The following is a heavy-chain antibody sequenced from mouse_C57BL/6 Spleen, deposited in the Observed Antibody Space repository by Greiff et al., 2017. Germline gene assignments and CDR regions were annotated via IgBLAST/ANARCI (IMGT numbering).Heavy chain of an antibody. CDR1: GYTFTSYW. CDR2: IHTNSGST. CDR3: ARGNDGYLFAY. J-gene: IGHJ3*01. Sequence: QVQLQQHGAELVQPGASVKLSCKASGYTFTSYWMHWVKQRPGQGLEWIGMIHTNSGSTTYNEKFKSKATLTVDKSSSTAYMQLSILTSEDSAVYYCARGNDGYLFAYWGKGTLVTVSA. V-gene: IGHV1-64*01. D-gene: IGHD2-3*01.